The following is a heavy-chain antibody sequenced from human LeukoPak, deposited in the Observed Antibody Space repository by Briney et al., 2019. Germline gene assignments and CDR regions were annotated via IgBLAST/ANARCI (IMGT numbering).Heavy chain of an antibody. D-gene: IGHD2-2*01. CDR3: ARDIVVVPAEKTLDY. J-gene: IGHJ4*02. V-gene: IGHV4-34*01. CDR2: INHSGST. Sequence: PSETLSLTCAVYGGSFSGYYWSWIRQPPGKGLEWIGEINHSGSTNYNPSLKSRVTISVDTSKNQFSLKLSSVTAADTAVYYCARDIVVVPAEKTLDYWGQGTLVTVSS. CDR1: GGSFSGYY.